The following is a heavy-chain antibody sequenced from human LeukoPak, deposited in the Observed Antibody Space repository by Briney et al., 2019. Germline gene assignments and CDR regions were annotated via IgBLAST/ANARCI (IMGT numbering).Heavy chain of an antibody. CDR3: ARPVFIAANWFDP. V-gene: IGHV1-2*02. Sequence: GASVKVSCKASGYTFTGYYMHWVRQAPGQGLEWMGWINPNSGGTNYAQKFQGRVTMTRDTSISTAYMELSRLRSDDTAVYYCARPVFIAANWFDPWGQGTLVTVSS. J-gene: IGHJ5*02. CDR2: INPNSGGT. D-gene: IGHD6-25*01. CDR1: GYTFTGYY.